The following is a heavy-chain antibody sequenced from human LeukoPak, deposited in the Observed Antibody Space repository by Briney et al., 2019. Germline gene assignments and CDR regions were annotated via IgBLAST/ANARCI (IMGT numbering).Heavy chain of an antibody. Sequence: SETLSLTCRVSGYSISSGYYWGWIRQPPGKGLEWIGSIYHSGSTYYNPSLKSRVTISVDTSKNQFSLKLNSVTAADSAMYYCARDSTYSSSSHNWFDPWGQGTLVTVSS. CDR2: IYHSGST. J-gene: IGHJ5*02. V-gene: IGHV4-38-2*02. CDR1: GYSISSGYY. D-gene: IGHD6-6*01. CDR3: ARDSTYSSSSHNWFDP.